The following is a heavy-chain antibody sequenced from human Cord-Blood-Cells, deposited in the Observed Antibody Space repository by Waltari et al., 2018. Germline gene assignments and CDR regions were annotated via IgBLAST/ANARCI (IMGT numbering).Heavy chain of an antibody. CDR1: GGSFRGYY. CDR2: INHSGST. J-gene: IGHJ6*02. CDR3: ASLNYYYYYGMDV. Sequence: QVQLQQWGAGLLKPSETLSLTCAVYGGSFRGYYCSWIRQPPGKGLEWIGEINHSGSTNYNPSLKSRVTISVDTSKNQFSLKLSSVTAADTAVYYCASLNYYYYYGMDVWGQGTTVTVSS. V-gene: IGHV4-34*01.